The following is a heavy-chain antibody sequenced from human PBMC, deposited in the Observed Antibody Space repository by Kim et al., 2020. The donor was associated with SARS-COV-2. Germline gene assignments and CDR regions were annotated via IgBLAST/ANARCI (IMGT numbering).Heavy chain of an antibody. V-gene: IGHV4-34*01. CDR1: GGSLRGYY. Sequence: SETLSLTCAVSGGSLRGYYWSWIRQPPGKGLEWIGEINHSGVTDYSPSLKNRLTLSLDTSRNQFSLNLSSVTAADTAVYYCARGGEHIVVVMPTNWFDPWGQATLGPVSS. CDR3: ARGGEHIVVVMPTNWFDP. J-gene: IGHJ5*02. CDR2: INHSGVT. D-gene: IGHD2-21*01.